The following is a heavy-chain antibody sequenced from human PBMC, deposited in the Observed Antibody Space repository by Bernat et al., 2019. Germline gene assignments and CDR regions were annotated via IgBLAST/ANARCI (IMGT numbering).Heavy chain of an antibody. V-gene: IGHV3-30-3*01. D-gene: IGHD2-15*01. J-gene: IGHJ4*02. CDR1: GFTFSSYA. CDR2: ISYDGSNK. Sequence: QVQLVESGGGVVQPGRSLRLSCAASGFTFSSYAMHWVRQAPGKGLEWVAVISYDGSNKYYADSVKGRFTISRDNSKNTLYLQMNSLRAEDTAVYYCAREDNACYLFWGQGTLVTVSS. CDR3: AREDNACYLF.